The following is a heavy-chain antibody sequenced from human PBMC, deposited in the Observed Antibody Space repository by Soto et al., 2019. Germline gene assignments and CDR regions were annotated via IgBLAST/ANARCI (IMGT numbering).Heavy chain of an antibody. V-gene: IGHV4-4*07. CDR2: IYGSGSA. CDR3: ARDRGSGWKGYYYYGMDV. CDR1: GGSISSYY. Sequence: SETLSLTCTVSGGSISSYYWSWIRQPAGKGLELIGRIYGSGSASYNPSLKSRVTMSLDTSKNQFSLRAEDTAVYYCARDRGSGWKGYYYYGMDVWGQGTTVTVSS. J-gene: IGHJ6*02. D-gene: IGHD6-19*01.